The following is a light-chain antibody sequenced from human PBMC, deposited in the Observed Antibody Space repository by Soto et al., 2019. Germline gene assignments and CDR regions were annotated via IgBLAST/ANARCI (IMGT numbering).Light chain of an antibody. CDR3: ISYTSSSTLMV. J-gene: IGLJ2*01. CDR1: SSDFGGYNY. Sequence: QSALTQPASVSGSPGQSITISCTGTSSDFGGYNYVSWYQQHPGKAPKLMIYDVSNRPSGVSNRFSGSKSGNTASLTISWLQAEDEADYYCISYTSSSTLMVLDGGTKLTVL. V-gene: IGLV2-14*01. CDR2: DVS.